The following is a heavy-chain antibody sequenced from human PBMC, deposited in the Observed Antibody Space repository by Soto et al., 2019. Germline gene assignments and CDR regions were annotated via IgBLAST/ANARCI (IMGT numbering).Heavy chain of an antibody. D-gene: IGHD2-2*01. CDR3: TTGTLVVPAAK. CDR1: GFTFSNAW. Sequence: WVSLRLSCVASGFTFSNAWMSWVRQAPGKGLEWVGRIKSKTDGGIIDYDAPVKDRFTISRDDSKNTLYLQMNSLKTEDKAVYYCTTGTLVVPAAKWGQGTLVNVS. J-gene: IGHJ4*02. V-gene: IGHV3-15*01. CDR2: IKSKTDGGII.